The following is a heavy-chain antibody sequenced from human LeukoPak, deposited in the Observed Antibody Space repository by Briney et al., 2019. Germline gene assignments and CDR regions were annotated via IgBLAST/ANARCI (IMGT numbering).Heavy chain of an antibody. CDR3: ARESCSGGSCYLGY. Sequence: SENLSLTCTVSGGSISSGGYYWSWLRQHPGKGLEWIGYIYYSGSTYYNPSLKSRVTISVDTSKNQFSLKLSSVTAADTAVYYCARESCSGGSCYLGYWGQGTLVTVSS. CDR2: IYYSGST. J-gene: IGHJ4*02. D-gene: IGHD2-15*01. V-gene: IGHV4-31*03. CDR1: GGSISSGGYY.